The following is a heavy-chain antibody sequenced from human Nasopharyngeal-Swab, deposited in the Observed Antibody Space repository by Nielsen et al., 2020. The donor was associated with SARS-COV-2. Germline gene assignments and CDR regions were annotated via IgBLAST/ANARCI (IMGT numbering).Heavy chain of an antibody. D-gene: IGHD2-15*01. V-gene: IGHV1-2*04. J-gene: IGHJ5*02. Sequence: ASVKVSCKASGYTFTGYYMHWVRQAPGQGLEWMGWINPNSGGTNYAQKFQGWVTMTRDTSISTAYMELSRLRSDDTAVYYCARGLAAATYYWFDPWGQGTLVTVSS. CDR2: INPNSGGT. CDR3: ARGLAAATYYWFDP. CDR1: GYTFTGYY.